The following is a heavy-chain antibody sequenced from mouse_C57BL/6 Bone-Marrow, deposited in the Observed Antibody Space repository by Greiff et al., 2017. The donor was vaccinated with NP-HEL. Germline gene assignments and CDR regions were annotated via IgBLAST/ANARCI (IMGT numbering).Heavy chain of an antibody. CDR2: IDPSDSYT. CDR1: GYTFTSYW. CDR3: ADGDGPYAMDY. V-gene: IGHV1-59*01. Sequence: QVQLQQPGAELVRPGTSVKLSCKASGYTFTSYWLHWVQQRPGQGLEWIGVIDPSDSYTNYNQKFKGKATLTVDTSSSTAYMQLSSLTSEDSAVYYCADGDGPYAMDYWGQGTSVTVSS. D-gene: IGHD2-3*01. J-gene: IGHJ4*01.